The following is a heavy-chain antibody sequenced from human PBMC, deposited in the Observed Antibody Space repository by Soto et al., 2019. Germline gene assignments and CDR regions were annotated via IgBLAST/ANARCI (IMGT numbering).Heavy chain of an antibody. Sequence: GGSLRLSCAASGFTFDDYAMHWVRQAPGKGLEWVSGISWNSGSIGYADSVKGRFTISRDNAKNSLYLQMNSLRAEDTALYYCAKEMTPAATTVNGLVEMDVWGKGTTVTVSS. V-gene: IGHV3-9*01. D-gene: IGHD4-17*01. CDR3: AKEMTPAATTVNGLVEMDV. CDR2: ISWNSGSI. CDR1: GFTFDDYA. J-gene: IGHJ6*04.